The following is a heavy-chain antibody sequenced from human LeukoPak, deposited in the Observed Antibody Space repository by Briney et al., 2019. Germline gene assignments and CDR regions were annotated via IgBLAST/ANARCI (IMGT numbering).Heavy chain of an antibody. V-gene: IGHV3-48*03. CDR2: LSSSGSAF. J-gene: IGHJ6*03. CDR1: GFTFRSYE. CDR3: ARVLRYCSGGNCYSGGLGYMDV. D-gene: IGHD2-15*01. Sequence: QPGGSLRLSCEDSGFTFRSYEMNWVRQAPGKGLEWIAYLSSSGSAFSYADSVKGRFTIARDNAKNSLFLQMNSLRAEDTAVYYCARVLRYCSGGNCYSGGLGYMDVWGKGTTVTISS.